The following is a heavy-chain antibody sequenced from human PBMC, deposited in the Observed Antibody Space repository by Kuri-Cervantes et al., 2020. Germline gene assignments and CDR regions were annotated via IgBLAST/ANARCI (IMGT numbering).Heavy chain of an antibody. CDR3: ARSGHTRSPHHYMDV. V-gene: IGHV1-2*02. CDR2: INPNSGGT. D-gene: IGHD1-26*01. CDR1: GYTFTGYY. J-gene: IGHJ6*03. Sequence: ASVKVSCKASGYTFTGYYMHWVRQAPGQGLEWMGWINPNSGGTNYAQKFQGRVTITTDESTSTAYMELSSLRSEDTAVYYCARSGHTRSPHHYMDVWGKGTTVTVSS.